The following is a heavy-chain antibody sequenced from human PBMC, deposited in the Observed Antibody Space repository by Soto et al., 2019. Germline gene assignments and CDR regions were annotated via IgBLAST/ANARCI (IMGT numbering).Heavy chain of an antibody. CDR1: GFTFSSYG. CDR3: AKGTSFYYPNLDY. D-gene: IGHD3-22*01. J-gene: IGHJ4*02. Sequence: GGSLRLSCAASGFTFSSYGMHWVRQAPGKGLEWVAVISYDGSNKYYADSVKGRFTISRDNSKNTLYLQMNSLRAEDTAVYYCAKGTSFYYPNLDYWGQGALVTVSS. V-gene: IGHV3-30*18. CDR2: ISYDGSNK.